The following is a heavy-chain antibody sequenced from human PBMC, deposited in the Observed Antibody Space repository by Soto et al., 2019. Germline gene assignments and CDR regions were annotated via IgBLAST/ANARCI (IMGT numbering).Heavy chain of an antibody. D-gene: IGHD6-13*01. V-gene: IGHV3-53*04. J-gene: IGHJ2*01. CDR1: GFTVSSNY. CDR2: IYSGGST. CDR3: AREVKQQLDYWYFDL. Sequence: EVQLVESGGGLVQPGGSLRLSCAASGFTVSSNYMSWVRQAPGKGLEWVSVIYSGGSTYYADSVKGRFTISRHNSKNTLYLQMNSLRAEDTAVYYCAREVKQQLDYWYFDLWGRGTLVTVSS.